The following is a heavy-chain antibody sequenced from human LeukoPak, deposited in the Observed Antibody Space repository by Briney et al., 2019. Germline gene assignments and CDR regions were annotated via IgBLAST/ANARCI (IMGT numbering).Heavy chain of an antibody. Sequence: ASVKVSCKASGYTFTSYGISWVRQAPGQGLEWMGWISAYNGNTNYAQKLQGRVTMTTDTSTSTSYMELRSLRSDDTAVYYCARDDASLKWFGELLPRWPYYYGMDVWGQGTTVTVSS. V-gene: IGHV1-18*01. D-gene: IGHD3-10*01. CDR1: GYTFTSYG. CDR3: ARDDASLKWFGELLPRWPYYYGMDV. CDR2: ISAYNGNT. J-gene: IGHJ6*02.